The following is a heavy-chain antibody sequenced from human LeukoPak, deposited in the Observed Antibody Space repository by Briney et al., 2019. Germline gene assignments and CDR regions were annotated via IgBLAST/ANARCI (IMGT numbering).Heavy chain of an antibody. CDR2: ISSSGST. J-gene: IGHJ3*02. V-gene: IGHV4-4*07. CDR1: GDSISTYY. Sequence: SETLSLTCTVSGDSISTYYWSWIRQPAGKGLEWIGRISSSGSTNYNPSLKSRVIILFDTAKNHFSLNLSSVTAADTAVYYCARSDGYGLVGIWGQGTMVTVSS. CDR3: ARSDGYGLVGI. D-gene: IGHD3-10*01.